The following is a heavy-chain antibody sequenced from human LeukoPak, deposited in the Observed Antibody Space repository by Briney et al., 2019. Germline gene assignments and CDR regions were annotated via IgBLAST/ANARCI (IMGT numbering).Heavy chain of an antibody. CDR3: AAIVRGSGSYYLDY. V-gene: IGHV1-58*02. J-gene: IGHJ4*02. D-gene: IGHD3-10*01. CDR2: IVVGSGNT. CDR1: GFTFTSSA. Sequence: SVKVSCKASGFTFTSSAMQWVRQARGQRLEWIGWIVVGSGNTNYAQKFQERVTITRDMSTSTAYMELSSLRSEDTAVYYCAAIVRGSGSYYLDYWGQGTLVTVSS.